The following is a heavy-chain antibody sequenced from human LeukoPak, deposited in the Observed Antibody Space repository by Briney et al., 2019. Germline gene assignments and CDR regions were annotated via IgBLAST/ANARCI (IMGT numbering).Heavy chain of an antibody. CDR1: GFTFYNYA. CDR2: ISSSGGST. Sequence: GGSLRLSCAASGFTFYNYAMSRVRQAPGKGPEWVSSISSSGGSTYYADSVKGRFTISRDNSKNTLYLQMNSLRAEDTAVFYCAKSSLLEWLSRQSWFDPWGQGTLVTVSS. D-gene: IGHD3-3*01. CDR3: AKSSLLEWLSRQSWFDP. V-gene: IGHV3-23*01. J-gene: IGHJ5*02.